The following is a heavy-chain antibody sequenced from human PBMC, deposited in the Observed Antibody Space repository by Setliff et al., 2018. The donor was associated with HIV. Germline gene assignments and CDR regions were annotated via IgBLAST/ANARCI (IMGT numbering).Heavy chain of an antibody. CDR1: GGSFNRRSIK. V-gene: IGHV4-39*07. D-gene: IGHD1-26*01. J-gene: IGHJ5*01. Sequence: PSETLSLTCKVSGGSFNRRSIKWGWIRQSPGKGLEWIGSIFYFGSVTYNPSLKSRPLISMDTSKTQLSLNLRSVTAADTAVYYCVREFLGSGGTVPQANFFDSWGQGTLVTVSS. CDR2: IFYFGSV. CDR3: VREFLGSGGTVPQANFFDS.